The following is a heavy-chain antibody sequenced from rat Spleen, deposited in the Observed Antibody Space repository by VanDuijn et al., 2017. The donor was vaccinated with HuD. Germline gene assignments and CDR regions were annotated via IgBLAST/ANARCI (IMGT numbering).Heavy chain of an antibody. D-gene: IGHD1-9*01. CDR3: ARRHYGYTDYFDH. CDR2: ISPSGVT. J-gene: IGHJ2*01. V-gene: IGHV5-25*01. Sequence: EVQLVESDGGLVQPGRSLKLSCAASGFTFSNYHMAWVRQAPTKGLEWVASISPSGVTYYRDSVRGRFTISRDDAKSTLSLQMDSLRSEDTATYYCARRHYGYTDYFDHWGQGVMVTVSS. CDR1: GFTFSNYH.